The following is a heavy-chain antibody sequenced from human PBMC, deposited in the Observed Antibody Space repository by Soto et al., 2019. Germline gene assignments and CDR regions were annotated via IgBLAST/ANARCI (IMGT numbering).Heavy chain of an antibody. CDR3: AREREEVMVYASDDAFDI. Sequence: ASVKVSCKASGGTFSSYAISWVRQAPGQGLEWMGGIIPIFGTANYAQKFQGRVTITADESTSTAYMELSSLRSEDTAVYYCAREREEVMVYASDDAFDIWGQGTMVTVSS. CDR1: GGTFSSYA. CDR2: IIPIFGTA. D-gene: IGHD2-8*01. J-gene: IGHJ3*02. V-gene: IGHV1-69*13.